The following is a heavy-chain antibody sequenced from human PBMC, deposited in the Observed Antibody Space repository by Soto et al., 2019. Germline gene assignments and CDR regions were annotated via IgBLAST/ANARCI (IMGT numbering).Heavy chain of an antibody. D-gene: IGHD1-26*01. CDR1: GGPIFSHY. Sequence: QVQLQESGPRLVKPSETLSLTCNVSGGPIFSHYWGWVRQPPGKGLEWVGYVSYRGTTKYSPSLRRRVTLSVAMSKDQLSLKLNSVTAADTAVYYCASGHGYGGSTFDIWGQGSMVTVSS. CDR2: VSYRGTT. J-gene: IGHJ3*02. CDR3: ASGHGYGGSTFDI. V-gene: IGHV4-59*11.